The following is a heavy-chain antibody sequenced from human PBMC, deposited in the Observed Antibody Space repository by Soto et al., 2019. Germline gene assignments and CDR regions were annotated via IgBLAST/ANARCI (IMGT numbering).Heavy chain of an antibody. D-gene: IGHD1-26*01. V-gene: IGHV1-18*01. J-gene: IGHJ4*02. CDR3: ARVMVGGTPADY. CDR2: ISAYNGNT. CDR1: GYTFTNYR. Sequence: QVQLVQSGAEVKKPGASVKVSCKTSGYTFTNYRISWVRQAPGQGLEWMGWISAYNGNTDYAQNLQGRVTMTTDTSTSTAYMELGSLRSDDTAMFYCARVMVGGTPADYWGQGTLVTVSS.